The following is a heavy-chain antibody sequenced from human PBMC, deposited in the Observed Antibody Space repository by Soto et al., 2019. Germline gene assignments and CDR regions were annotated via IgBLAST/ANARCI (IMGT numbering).Heavy chain of an antibody. CDR1: GFTFTGSY. V-gene: IGHV3-11*01. CDR2: ISNSGSTI. Sequence: QVQLVESGGGLVEPGGSLRLSCAASGFTFTGSYMNWIRQAPGKGLEWVSYISNSGSTIYNADSVKGRFTISRDNAKNSLSLQMNSLSAEDTAVYYCARGRYSGGGTYYFDYWGQGTLVTVSS. D-gene: IGHD6-19*01. J-gene: IGHJ4*02. CDR3: ARGRYSGGGTYYFDY.